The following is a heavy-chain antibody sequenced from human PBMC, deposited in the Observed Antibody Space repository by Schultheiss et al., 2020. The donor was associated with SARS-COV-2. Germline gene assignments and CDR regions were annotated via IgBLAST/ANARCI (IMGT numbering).Heavy chain of an antibody. CDR3: AMINWNYWFDP. J-gene: IGHJ5*02. Sequence: SETLSLTCAVYGGSFSGYYWSWIRQPPGKGLEWIGSIYYSGSTYYNPSLKSRVTISVDTSKNQFSLKLSSVTAADTAVYYCAMINWNYWFDPWGQGTLVTVSS. CDR2: IYYSGST. CDR1: GGSFSGYY. V-gene: IGHV4-34*09. D-gene: IGHD1-1*01.